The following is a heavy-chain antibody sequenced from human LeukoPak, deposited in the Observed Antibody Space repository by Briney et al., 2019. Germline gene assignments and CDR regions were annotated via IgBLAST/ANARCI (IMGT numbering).Heavy chain of an antibody. J-gene: IGHJ4*02. CDR3: AKDRGYDFWSGYYNDY. D-gene: IGHD3-3*01. Sequence: GGSLRLSCAASGFTFSSYSMSWVRQAPGKGLEWVSTFSGTGEITYYADSVKGRFTISRDNSKNTLYLQMNSLRAEDTAVYYCAKDRGYDFWSGYYNDYWGQGTLVTVSS. V-gene: IGHV3-23*01. CDR1: GFTFSSYS. CDR2: FSGTGEIT.